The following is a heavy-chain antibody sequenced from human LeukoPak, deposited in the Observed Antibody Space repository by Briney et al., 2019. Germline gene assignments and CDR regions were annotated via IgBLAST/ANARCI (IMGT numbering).Heavy chain of an antibody. CDR2: TYHSGST. CDR3: ARDRGSYYGSGSYYKRYNWFDP. CDR1: GGSISSSHC. D-gene: IGHD3-10*01. J-gene: IGHJ5*02. V-gene: IGHV4-4*02. Sequence: PSGTLSLTCTVSGGSISSSHCWSWVRQPPGKGLEWIGETYHSGSTNYTPSLKSRVTISVDKSKNQFSLKLSSVTAADTAVYYCARDRGSYYGSGSYYKRYNWFDPWGQGTLVTVSS.